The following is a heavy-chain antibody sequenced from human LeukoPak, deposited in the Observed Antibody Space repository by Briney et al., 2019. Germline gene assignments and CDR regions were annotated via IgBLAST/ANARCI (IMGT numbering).Heavy chain of an antibody. V-gene: IGHV4-59*01. D-gene: IGHD3-22*01. CDR3: ARGPGITMIGVVPTYAFDI. Sequence: SETLSLTCTVSGGSISSYYWSWLRQPPGKGLEWIGYIYYSGSTNYNPSLKSGVTISVDTSKNQFSLKLSSVTAADTAVYYCARGPGITMIGVVPTYAFDIWGQGTMVTVSS. CDR1: GGSISSYY. J-gene: IGHJ3*02. CDR2: IYYSGST.